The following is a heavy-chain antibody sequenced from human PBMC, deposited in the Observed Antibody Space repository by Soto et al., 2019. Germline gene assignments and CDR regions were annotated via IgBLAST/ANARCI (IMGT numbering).Heavy chain of an antibody. CDR3: ARDERKTYYDILTGYPSRYYYYGMDV. CDR2: ISSSGSTI. Sequence: GGSLRPSCAASGFTFSSHEMNWVRQAPGKGLEWVSYISSSGSTIYYADSVKGRFTISRDNAKNSLYLQMNSLRAEDTAVYYCARDERKTYYDILTGYPSRYYYYGMDVWGQGTTVTVSS. CDR1: GFTFSSHE. J-gene: IGHJ6*02. V-gene: IGHV3-48*03. D-gene: IGHD3-9*01.